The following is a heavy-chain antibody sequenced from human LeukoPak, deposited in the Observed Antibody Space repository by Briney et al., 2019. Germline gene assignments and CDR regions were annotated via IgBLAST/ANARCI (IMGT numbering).Heavy chain of an antibody. V-gene: IGHV3-48*03. J-gene: IGHJ4*02. D-gene: IGHD2-21*01. CDR1: GFTFSSYE. Sequence: PGGSLRLSCAASGFTFSSYETNWDRQAPGKGLGWLSYIGTTGGAIFYADSVKGRFTVSRDNPKNSLYLQMNSLRAEDTAIYYYAREEVGCGGECFLLWGQGTLVTVSS. CDR2: IGTTGGAI. CDR3: AREEVGCGGECFLL.